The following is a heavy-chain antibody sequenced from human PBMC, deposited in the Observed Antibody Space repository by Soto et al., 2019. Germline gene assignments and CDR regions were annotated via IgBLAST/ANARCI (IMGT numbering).Heavy chain of an antibody. D-gene: IGHD2-2*01. CDR1: GFTFSDYY. V-gene: IGHV3-11*01. J-gene: IGHJ6*02. CDR2: IGSSGSIV. CDR3: ARAPAVVLPFYGMDV. Sequence: PGGSLRLSCAASGFTFSDYYVSWIRQAPGKGLEWVSYIGSSGSIVYYADSVKGRFTISRDSAKNSLYLQMNSLRAEDTAVYYCARAPAVVLPFYGMDVWGRGTTVTVSS.